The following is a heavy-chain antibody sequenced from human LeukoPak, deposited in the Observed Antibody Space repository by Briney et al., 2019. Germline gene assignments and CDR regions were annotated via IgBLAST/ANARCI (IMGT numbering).Heavy chain of an antibody. CDR3: AKLMAAAGYGMDV. V-gene: IGHV3-30-3*02. D-gene: IGHD6-13*01. CDR1: AFTFNTYL. CDR2: ISYDGSNE. J-gene: IGHJ6*02. Sequence: GGSLRLSCATSAFTFNTYLMHWVRQAPGRGLEWVAVISYDGSNEYYADSVEGRFTISRDNSKNTLYLQMNSLRAEDTAVYYCAKLMAAAGYGMDVWGQGTTVTVSS.